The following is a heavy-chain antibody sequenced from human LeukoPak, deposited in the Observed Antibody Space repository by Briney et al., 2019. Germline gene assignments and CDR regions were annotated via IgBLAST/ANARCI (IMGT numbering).Heavy chain of an antibody. D-gene: IGHD6-6*01. CDR3: ARGTLVAHMGCHY. CDR1: GYTFNSYA. J-gene: IGHJ4*02. Sequence: GASVKLSCRASGYTFNSYAMNWVRQAPGQGLEWMGWINTNTGNPTYAQGFTGLFVFSLDTSVSTAYLQISSLKAEDNAVYYCARGTLVAHMGCHYWGQGTLVTVSS. CDR2: INTNTGNP. V-gene: IGHV7-4-1*02.